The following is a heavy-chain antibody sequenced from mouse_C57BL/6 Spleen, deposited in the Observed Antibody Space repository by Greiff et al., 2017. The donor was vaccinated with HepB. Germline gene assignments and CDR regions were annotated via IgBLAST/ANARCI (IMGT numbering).Heavy chain of an antibody. CDR3: AIPTVVPHYYAMDY. D-gene: IGHD1-1*01. Sequence: QVQLQQPGAELVKPGASVKVSCKASGYTFTSYWMHWVKQRPGQGLEWIGRIHPSDSDTNYNQKFKGKATLTVDKSSSTAYMQLSSLTSADSAVYYCAIPTVVPHYYAMDYWGQGTSVTVSS. V-gene: IGHV1-74*01. CDR1: GYTFTSYW. J-gene: IGHJ4*01. CDR2: IHPSDSDT.